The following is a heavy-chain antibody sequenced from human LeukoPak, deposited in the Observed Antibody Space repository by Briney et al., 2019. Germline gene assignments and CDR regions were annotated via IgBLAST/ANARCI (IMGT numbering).Heavy chain of an antibody. CDR2: IWSDGSNK. J-gene: IGHJ4*02. CDR3: ARGSGSFSGGFDY. V-gene: IGHV3-33*01. D-gene: IGHD1-26*01. CDR1: GFTFSSYG. Sequence: PGRSLRLSCAASGFTFSSYGMHWVRQTPGKALEWVAIIWSDGSNKYYADSVKGRFTISRDNSKNTLYLQMNSLRAEDTAVYYCARGSGSFSGGFDYWGQGTLVTVSS.